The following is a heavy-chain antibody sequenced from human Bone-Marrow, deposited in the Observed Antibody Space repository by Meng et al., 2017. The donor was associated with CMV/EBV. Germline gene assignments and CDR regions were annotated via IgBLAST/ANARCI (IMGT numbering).Heavy chain of an antibody. CDR2: IYYSGST. D-gene: IGHD2-2*01. CDR3: AREIDCSSTSCYRHYYYYGMDV. Sequence: SETLSLTCTVSGGSVSSGSYYWSWIRQPPGKGLEWIGYIYYSGSTNYNPSLKSRVTISVDTSKNQFSLKLSSVTAADTAVYYCAREIDCSSTSCYRHYYYYGMDVWGQGPTVTGSS. CDR1: GGSVSSGSYY. V-gene: IGHV4-61*01. J-gene: IGHJ6*01.